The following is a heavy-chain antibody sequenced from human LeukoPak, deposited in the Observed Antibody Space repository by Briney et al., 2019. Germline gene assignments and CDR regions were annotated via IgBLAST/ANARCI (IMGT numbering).Heavy chain of an antibody. CDR2: IKSKTDGGTT. J-gene: IGHJ4*02. CDR1: GFTFSNAW. D-gene: IGHD5-12*01. Sequence: PGGSLRLSCAASGFTFSNAWMSWVRQAPGKGLEWVGRIKSKTDGGTTDYAAPVKGRFTISRDDSKNTLYLQMNSLRAEDTAVYYCARAQITYVDMVATSLYYFDYWGQGTLVTVSS. CDR3: ARAQITYVDMVATSLYYFDY. V-gene: IGHV3-15*01.